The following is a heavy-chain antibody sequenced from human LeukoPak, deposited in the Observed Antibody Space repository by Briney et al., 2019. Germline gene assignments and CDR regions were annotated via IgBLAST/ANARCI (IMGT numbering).Heavy chain of an antibody. D-gene: IGHD6-6*01. CDR2: IYHSGST. Sequence: PSETLSLTCAVSGGSISSGGYSWSWIRQPPGKGLEWIGYIYHSGSTYYNPSLKSRVTISVDRSKNQFSLKLSSVTAADTAVYYCARGAARPRAWYFDLWGRGTLVTVSS. V-gene: IGHV4-30-2*01. J-gene: IGHJ2*01. CDR3: ARGAARPRAWYFDL. CDR1: GGSISSGGYS.